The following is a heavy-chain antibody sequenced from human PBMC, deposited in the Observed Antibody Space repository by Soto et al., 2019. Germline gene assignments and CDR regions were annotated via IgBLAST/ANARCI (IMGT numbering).Heavy chain of an antibody. V-gene: IGHV6-1*01. Sequence: SQTLSLTCAISGDSVSSNSAAWNWIRRSPSRGLEWLGRTYYRSKWYNDYAASVKSRITINPDTSKNQFSLQLNSVTPEDTAAYYCARDRWNDPLFDYWGQGTLVTVSS. CDR3: ARDRWNDPLFDY. CDR2: TYYRSKWYN. J-gene: IGHJ4*02. D-gene: IGHD1-1*01. CDR1: GDSVSSNSAA.